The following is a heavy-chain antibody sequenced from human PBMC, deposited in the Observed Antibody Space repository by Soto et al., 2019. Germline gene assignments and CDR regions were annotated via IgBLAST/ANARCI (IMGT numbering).Heavy chain of an antibody. CDR2: IFSNDEK. J-gene: IGHJ5*02. D-gene: IGHD3-22*01. CDR1: GFSLSNARMG. V-gene: IGHV2-26*01. Sequence: SGPTLVNPTETLTLTCTVSGFSLSNARMGVSWIRQPPGKALEWLAHIFSNDEKSYSTSLKSRLTISKDTSKSQVVLTMTNMDPVDTATYYCARGINYYDSSGYYDWFDPWGQGTLVTVSS. CDR3: ARGINYYDSSGYYDWFDP.